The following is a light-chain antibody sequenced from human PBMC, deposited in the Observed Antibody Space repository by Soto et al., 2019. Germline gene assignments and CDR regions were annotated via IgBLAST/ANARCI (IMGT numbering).Light chain of an antibody. V-gene: IGKV4-1*01. CDR3: QQYFSDHLT. J-gene: IGKJ4*01. CDR1: KSLLNSANDKIH. CDR2: RAS. Sequence: DIVMTQSPASLAVSLGERATINCKSSKSLLNSANDKIHLSWYQQKPGQPPKLLIWRASTRDSGVPDRFSGSGSGTDFTLTINSLQADDVATYYSQQYFSDHLTFGGGTKVEI.